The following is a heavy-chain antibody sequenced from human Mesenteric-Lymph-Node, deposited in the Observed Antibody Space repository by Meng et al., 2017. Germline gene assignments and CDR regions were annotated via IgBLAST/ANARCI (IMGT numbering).Heavy chain of an antibody. V-gene: IGHV1-8*01. CDR2: MNPNSGNT. D-gene: IGHD3-22*01. J-gene: IGHJ6*02. CDR1: GYTFTSYD. CDR3: ASGYYYDSSGYYRYYYYGMDV. Sequence: ASVKVSCKASGYTFTSYDINWVRQATGQGLEWMGWMNPNSGNTNYAQKLQGRVTMTTDTSTSTAYMELRSLRSDDTAVYYCASGYYYDSSGYYRYYYYGMDVWGQGTTVTVSS.